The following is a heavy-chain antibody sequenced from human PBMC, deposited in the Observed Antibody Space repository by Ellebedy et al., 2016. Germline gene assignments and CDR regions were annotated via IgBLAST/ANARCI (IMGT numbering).Heavy chain of an antibody. CDR2: IYYSGST. Sequence: SETLSLTCTVSGGSIRSYYWCWIRQPPGKGLEWIGYIYYSGSTNYNPSLKSRVTISVDTSKNQFSLKLSSVTAADTAVYYCARMGSSGWYDAFDIWGQGTMVTVSS. CDR1: GGSIRSYY. CDR3: ARMGSSGWYDAFDI. D-gene: IGHD6-19*01. V-gene: IGHV4-59*01. J-gene: IGHJ3*02.